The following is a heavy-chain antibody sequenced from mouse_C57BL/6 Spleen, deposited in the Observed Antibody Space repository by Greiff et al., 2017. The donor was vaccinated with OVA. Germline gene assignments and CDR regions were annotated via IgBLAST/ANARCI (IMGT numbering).Heavy chain of an antibody. Sequence: VKLQESGPELVKPGASVKISCKASGYAFSSSWMNWVKQRPGKGLEWIGRIYPGDGDTNYNGKFKGKATLTADKSSSTAYMQLSSLTSEDSAVYFCARHNWDPYFDYWGQGTTLTVSS. V-gene: IGHV1-82*01. CDR2: IYPGDGDT. CDR3: ARHNWDPYFDY. J-gene: IGHJ2*01. D-gene: IGHD4-1*01. CDR1: GYAFSSSW.